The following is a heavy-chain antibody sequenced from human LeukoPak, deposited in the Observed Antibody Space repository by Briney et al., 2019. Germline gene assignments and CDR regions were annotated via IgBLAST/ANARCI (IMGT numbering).Heavy chain of an antibody. Sequence: ASVKVSCKASGGTFSSYAISWVRQAPGQGLEWMGGIIPIFGTANYAQKFQGRVTITADESTSTAYMELSSLRSEDTAVYYCARDHNFYVDIVATIDAFDIWGQGTMVTVSS. J-gene: IGHJ3*02. D-gene: IGHD5-12*01. V-gene: IGHV1-69*13. CDR1: GGTFSSYA. CDR2: IIPIFGTA. CDR3: ARDHNFYVDIVATIDAFDI.